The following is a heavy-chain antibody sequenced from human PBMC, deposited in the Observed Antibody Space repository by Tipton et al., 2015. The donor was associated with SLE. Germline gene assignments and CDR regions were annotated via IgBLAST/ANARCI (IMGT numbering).Heavy chain of an antibody. D-gene: IGHD3-9*01. CDR1: GDSITSGRLY. CDR2: IHHSGGT. V-gene: IGHV4-31*03. Sequence: TLSLTCIISGDSITSGRLYWNWLRQFPGKGPEWIGLIHHSGGTYYNSSLRSRLTISVDTSANQFSLELTSITAADAAVYYCARGPILTGQPKWFDAWGQGTHVTVSS. CDR3: ARGPILTGQPKWFDA. J-gene: IGHJ5*02.